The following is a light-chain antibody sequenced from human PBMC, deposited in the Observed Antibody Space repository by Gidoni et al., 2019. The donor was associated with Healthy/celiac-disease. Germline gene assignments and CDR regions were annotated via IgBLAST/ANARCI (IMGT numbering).Light chain of an antibody. Sequence: PATLSLSPGERATLSCRASQSVSSYLAWYQQKPGQAPRILIYDASNRATGIPARFSGSGSGTDFTLTISSLEPEDFAVYYCQQRSNWLTFGGGTKVEIK. V-gene: IGKV3-11*01. CDR3: QQRSNWLT. CDR2: DAS. CDR1: QSVSSY. J-gene: IGKJ4*01.